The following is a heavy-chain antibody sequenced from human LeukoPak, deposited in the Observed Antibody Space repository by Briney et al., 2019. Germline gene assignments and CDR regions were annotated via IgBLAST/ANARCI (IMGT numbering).Heavy chain of an antibody. Sequence: SQTLSLTCTLSGGSISSGGYYWSWIRQPPGKGLEWIGEINHRGSTNYNPSLKSRVTISVDTSKNQFSLKLSCVTAADTGVYYCARGGYGTYYDFWSGFIFDYWGQGTLVTVSS. CDR3: ARGGYGTYYDFWSGFIFDY. CDR2: INHRGST. V-gene: IGHV4-30-2*01. D-gene: IGHD3-3*01. J-gene: IGHJ4*02. CDR1: GGSISSGGYY.